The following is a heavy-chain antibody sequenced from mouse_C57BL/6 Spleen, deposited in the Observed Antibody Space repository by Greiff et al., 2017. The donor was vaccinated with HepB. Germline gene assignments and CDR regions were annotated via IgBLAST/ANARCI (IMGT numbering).Heavy chain of an antibody. V-gene: IGHV5-4*01. CDR3: ARSTMVTTEGYAMDY. CDR2: ISDGGSHT. Sequence: EVQRVESGGGLVKPGGSLKLSCAASGFTFSSYAMSWVRQTPEKRLEWVATISDGGSHTYYPDNVKGRFTISRDNAKNNLYLQMSHLKSEDTAMYYCARSTMVTTEGYAMDYWGQGTSVTVAS. D-gene: IGHD2-2*01. J-gene: IGHJ4*01. CDR1: GFTFSSYA.